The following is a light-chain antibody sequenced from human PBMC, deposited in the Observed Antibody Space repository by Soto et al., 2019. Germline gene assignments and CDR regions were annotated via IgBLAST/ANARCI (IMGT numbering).Light chain of an antibody. Sequence: QSALTQPASVSGSPGQSVTISCTGTSSDVGRYNYVSWYQQYPGKAPKLIIYEVTTRPSGVSNRFSGSKSGNTDSLTISGLQAEDEADYYCTSYTSINTLVVFGGGTKLTVL. CDR3: TSYTSINTLVV. V-gene: IGLV2-14*01. CDR1: SSDVGRYNY. CDR2: EVT. J-gene: IGLJ2*01.